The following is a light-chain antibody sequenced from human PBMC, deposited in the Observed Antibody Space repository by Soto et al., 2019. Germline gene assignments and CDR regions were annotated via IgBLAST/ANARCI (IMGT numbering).Light chain of an antibody. V-gene: IGKV3-20*01. CDR2: GAS. CDR1: QSVSSNY. CDR3: QQYGRSPFT. J-gene: IGKJ3*01. Sequence: EILMTQSPGTLSLSPGETATLSCRASQSVSSNYVAWFHQKPGQAPRILIYGASSRDTGVPDRFSASGSGTDFTLTISRLEPEDFEVYYCQQYGRSPFTFGPGTKVDI.